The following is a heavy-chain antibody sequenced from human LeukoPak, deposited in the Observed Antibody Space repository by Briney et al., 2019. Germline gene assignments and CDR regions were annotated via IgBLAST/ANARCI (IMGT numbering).Heavy chain of an antibody. V-gene: IGHV1-2*02. CDR3: ARSSGWPDLQFDY. D-gene: IGHD6-19*01. Sequence: EASVKVSCKASGYTFTGYYMHWVRQAPGQGLEWMGWINPNSGGTNYAQKFQGRVTMTRDTSISTAYMELSRLRSDDTAVYYCARSSGWPDLQFDYWGQGTLVTVSS. J-gene: IGHJ4*02. CDR1: GYTFTGYY. CDR2: INPNSGGT.